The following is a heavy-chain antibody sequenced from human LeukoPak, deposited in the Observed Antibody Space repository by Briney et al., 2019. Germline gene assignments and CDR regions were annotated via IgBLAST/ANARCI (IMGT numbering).Heavy chain of an antibody. Sequence: PSETLSLTCTVSGGSISSGGYYWSWIRQHPGKGLEWIGYIYHSGSTYYNPSLKSRVTISVDRSKNQFSLKLSPVTAADTAVYYCARVNPFGSMVRGVISYYFDYWGQGTLVTVSS. CDR1: GGSISSGGYY. CDR3: ARVNPFGSMVRGVISYYFDY. J-gene: IGHJ4*02. CDR2: IYHSGST. V-gene: IGHV4-30-2*01. D-gene: IGHD3-10*01.